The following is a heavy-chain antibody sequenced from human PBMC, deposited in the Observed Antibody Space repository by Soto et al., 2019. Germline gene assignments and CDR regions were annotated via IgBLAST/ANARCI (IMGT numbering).Heavy chain of an antibody. Sequence: PGESLKISCTGSGYRFTRYWIGWVRQMPGKGLEWMGIIYPGDSDTRYSPSFQGQVTISADKSISTAYLQWSSLKASDTAMYYCARHAVDSSGYGSGGDAFDIWGQGTMVTVSS. V-gene: IGHV5-51*01. CDR3: ARHAVDSSGYGSGGDAFDI. D-gene: IGHD3-22*01. CDR1: GYRFTRYW. CDR2: IYPGDSDT. J-gene: IGHJ3*02.